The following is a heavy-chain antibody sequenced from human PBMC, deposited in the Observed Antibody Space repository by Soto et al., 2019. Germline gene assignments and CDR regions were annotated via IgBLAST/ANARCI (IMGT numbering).Heavy chain of an antibody. V-gene: IGHV4-59*01. Sequence: SEPLSLTCTVSGGSISSYYWSWIRQPTGKGLEWIGYIYYSGITDYNPSLKSRVTISVDTSKSQFSLKLSSVTAADTAVYYCARGGGVYCFDYWGQGTLVTVSS. CDR3: ARGGGVYCFDY. D-gene: IGHD2-8*02. J-gene: IGHJ4*02. CDR2: IYYSGIT. CDR1: GGSISSYY.